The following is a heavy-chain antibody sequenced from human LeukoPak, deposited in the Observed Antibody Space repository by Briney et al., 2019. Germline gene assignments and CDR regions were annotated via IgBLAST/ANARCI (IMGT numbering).Heavy chain of an antibody. CDR1: GGSISSSNW. D-gene: IGHD3-10*01. CDR2: IYHSGST. J-gene: IGHJ4*02. CDR3: ARVSGYYYGSGSTYYFDY. Sequence: PSGTLSLTCAVSGGSISSSNWWSWVRQPPGKGLEWIGEIYHSGSTNYNPSLKSRVTISVDKSKNQFSLKLSSVTAADTAVYYCARVSGYYYGSGSTYYFDYRGQGTLVTVSS. V-gene: IGHV4-4*02.